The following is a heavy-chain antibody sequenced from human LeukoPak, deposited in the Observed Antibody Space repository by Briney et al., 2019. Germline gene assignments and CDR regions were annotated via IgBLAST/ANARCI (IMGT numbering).Heavy chain of an antibody. D-gene: IGHD1-1*01. CDR2: IFHSGNT. V-gene: IGHV4-4*02. Sequence: SETLSLTCAVSGDPISSSYWWSWVRQPPGKGLEWIGEIFHSGNTNYNPPLKSRVTISVDKSKNQFSLKLSSVTAADTAVYYCAREWAGTDYWGQGTLVTVSS. CDR3: AREWAGTDY. J-gene: IGHJ4*02. CDR1: GDPISSSYW.